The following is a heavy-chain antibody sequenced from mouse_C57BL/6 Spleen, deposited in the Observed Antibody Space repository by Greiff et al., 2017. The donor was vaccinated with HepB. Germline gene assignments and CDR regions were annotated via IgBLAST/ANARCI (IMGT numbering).Heavy chain of an antibody. CDR3: ARGDYSNYVRYYFDY. J-gene: IGHJ2*01. D-gene: IGHD2-5*01. CDR2: IYPRSGNT. CDR1: SYTFTSYG. Sequence: VQLQQSGAELARPGASVKLSCKASSYTFTSYGISWVKQRTGQGLEWIGEIYPRSGNTYYNEKFKGKATLTADKSSSTAYMELRSLTSEDSAVYFCARGDYSNYVRYYFDYWGQGTTLTVSS. V-gene: IGHV1-81*01.